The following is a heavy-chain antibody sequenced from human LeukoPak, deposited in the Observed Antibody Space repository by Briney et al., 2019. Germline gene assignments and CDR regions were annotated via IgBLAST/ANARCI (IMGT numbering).Heavy chain of an antibody. Sequence: SETLSLTCAVYGGSFSGYYWSWIRQPPGKGLEWIGEINHSGSTNYNPSLKSRVTISVDTSKNQFSLKLSSVTAADTAVYYCARSFVDTAMVVAFDIWGQGTMVTVSS. D-gene: IGHD5-18*01. CDR1: GGSFSGYY. J-gene: IGHJ3*02. CDR2: INHSGST. V-gene: IGHV4-34*01. CDR3: ARSFVDTAMVVAFDI.